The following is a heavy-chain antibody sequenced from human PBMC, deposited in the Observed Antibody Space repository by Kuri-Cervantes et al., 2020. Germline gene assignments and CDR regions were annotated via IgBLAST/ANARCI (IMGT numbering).Heavy chain of an antibody. D-gene: IGHD2-2*01. CDR3: ARDSDIVVVPAANHDAFDI. CDR2: ISYDGSNK. Sequence: LTCAASGFTFSSYGMHWVRQAPGKGLEWVAVISYDGSNKYYADSVKGRFTISRDNSKNTLYLQMNSLRAEDTAVYYCARDSDIVVVPAANHDAFDIWGQGTMVTVSS. CDR1: GFTFSSYG. J-gene: IGHJ3*02. V-gene: IGHV3-30*03.